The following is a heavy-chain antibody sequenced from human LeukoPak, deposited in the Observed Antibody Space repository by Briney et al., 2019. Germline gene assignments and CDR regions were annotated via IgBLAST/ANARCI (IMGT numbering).Heavy chain of an antibody. CDR1: GFIFDDYA. CDR2: ISWNSGSI. Sequence: PGRSLRLSCAASGFIFDDYAMHWVRQAPGKGLEWVSGISWNSGSIGYADSVKGRFTISRDNAKNSLYLQMNSLRAEDTALYYCAKDLKSWGSSTRGFDYWGQGTLVTVSS. CDR3: AKDLKSWGSSTRGFDY. V-gene: IGHV3-9*01. J-gene: IGHJ4*02. D-gene: IGHD2-2*01.